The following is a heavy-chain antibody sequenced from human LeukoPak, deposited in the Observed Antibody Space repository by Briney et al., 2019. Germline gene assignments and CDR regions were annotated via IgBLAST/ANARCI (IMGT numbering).Heavy chain of an antibody. V-gene: IGHV3-21*01. CDR3: AREDDILTGYGMDV. Sequence: GGSLRLSCAASGVTFCRPSMYWVCQALGKGVGWVSPISSSSSYIYYADSVKGRFTISRDNAKNSLYLQMNSLRADDTAVYYCAREDDILTGYGMDVWGQGTTVTVSS. CDR1: GVTFCRPS. J-gene: IGHJ6*02. CDR2: ISSSSSYI. D-gene: IGHD3-9*01.